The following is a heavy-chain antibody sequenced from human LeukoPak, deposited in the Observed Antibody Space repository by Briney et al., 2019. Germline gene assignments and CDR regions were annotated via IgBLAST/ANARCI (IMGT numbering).Heavy chain of an antibody. CDR1: GFVFTSYA. J-gene: IGHJ3*02. CDR2: ITGSGGST. CDR3: AKVIDSSGSKGAFDI. V-gene: IGHV3-23*01. D-gene: IGHD3-22*01. Sequence: GGSLRLSCAASGFVFTSYAMSWVRQAPGKGLEWVSAITGSGGSTYYADSVKGRFTTSRDSAKNTLYLQMNSLRAEDTAVYHCAKVIDSSGSKGAFDIWGQGTMVTASS.